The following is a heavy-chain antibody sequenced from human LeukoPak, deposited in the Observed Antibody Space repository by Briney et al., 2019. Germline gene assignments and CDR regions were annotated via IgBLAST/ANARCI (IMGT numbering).Heavy chain of an antibody. CDR1: GFTFSNAW. CDR2: ISSSGSTI. D-gene: IGHD3-3*01. V-gene: IGHV3-11*01. CDR3: ARDPYYDFWSGYYGFDY. Sequence: GGSLRLSCAASGFTFSNAWMSWVRQAPGKGLEWVSYISSSGSTIYYADSVKGRFTISRDNAKNSLYLQMNSLRAEDTAVYYCARDPYYDFWSGYYGFDYWGQGTLVTVSS. J-gene: IGHJ4*02.